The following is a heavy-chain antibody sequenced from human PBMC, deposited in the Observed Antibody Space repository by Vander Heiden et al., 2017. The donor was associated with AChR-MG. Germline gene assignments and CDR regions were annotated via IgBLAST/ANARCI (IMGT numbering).Heavy chain of an antibody. V-gene: IGHV1-69*01. CDR3: ARESQRITIFGVVSGFDP. Sequence: QVQRVQSGAAVKKPGSSVKVSCQASGRPFSSYAISWGRQAPGQGLEWMGGRIPICGTANYAQKVQGRVTSTADESTSTAYMELSSLRSEDTAVYYCARESQRITIFGVVSGFDPWGQGTLVTVSS. J-gene: IGHJ5*02. CDR2: RIPICGTA. D-gene: IGHD3-3*01. CDR1: GRPFSSYA.